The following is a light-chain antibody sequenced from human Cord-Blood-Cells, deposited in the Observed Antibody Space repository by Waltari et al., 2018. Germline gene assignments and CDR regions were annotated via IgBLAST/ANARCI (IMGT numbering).Light chain of an antibody. CDR1: QSVLYSSNHKNY. CDR2: WAY. J-gene: IGKJ4*01. V-gene: IGKV4-1*01. Sequence: DIVITQSPDSLAVSLGEMATINCNHSQSVLYSSNHKNYLPWYQQKTGQPPTLLIYWAYTRESVVPDRFSGSGSGTDFTLTISSVQAEEVAVYYCQQYYSTPPLTFGGGTKVEIK. CDR3: QQYYSTPPLT.